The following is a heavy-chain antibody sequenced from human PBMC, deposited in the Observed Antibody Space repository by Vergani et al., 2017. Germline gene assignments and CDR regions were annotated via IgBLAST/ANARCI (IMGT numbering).Heavy chain of an antibody. Sequence: QVQLVQSGAEVKKPGSSVKVSCKASGGTFSSYAISWVRQAPGQGLEWMGGIIPIFGTANYAQKFQGRVTITADESTSTAYMELSSLRSEDTAVYYCASPGRDGYKWGGWYYFDYWGQGTLVTVSS. CDR1: GGTFSSYA. CDR3: ASPGRDGYKWGGWYYFDY. J-gene: IGHJ4*02. V-gene: IGHV1-69*12. D-gene: IGHD5-24*01. CDR2: IIPIFGTA.